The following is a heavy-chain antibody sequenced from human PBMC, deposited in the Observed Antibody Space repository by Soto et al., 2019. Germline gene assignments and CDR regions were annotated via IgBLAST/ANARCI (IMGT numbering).Heavy chain of an antibody. Sequence: ASVKVSCKASGVTFSSETLGWVRQAPGQGLEWVGGIIPLFGTASYAQKFQGRVTITADESTSTVYMELSSLRSDDTAVYFCATELGENPASPFDAWGQGTLVTVSS. D-gene: IGHD3-10*01. CDR3: ATELGENPASPFDA. J-gene: IGHJ4*02. V-gene: IGHV1-69*13. CDR1: GVTFSSET. CDR2: IIPLFGTA.